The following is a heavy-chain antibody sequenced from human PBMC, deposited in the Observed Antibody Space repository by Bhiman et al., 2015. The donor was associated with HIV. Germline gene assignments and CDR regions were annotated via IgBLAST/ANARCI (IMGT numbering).Heavy chain of an antibody. J-gene: IGHJ4*02. Sequence: VQLVESGGTLVQPGGSLRLSCIATGFDFSNFAMSWVRQAPGKGLEWVSIISISAGSIYYADSVKGRFTISRDNSKNTLYLQMNNLRVEDTAVYYCAKDPPARQEWLRLRDYFDYWGLGNAGHRLL. V-gene: IGHV3-23*04. CDR3: AKDPPARQEWLRLRDYFDY. CDR2: ISISAGSI. CDR1: GFDFSNFA. D-gene: IGHD5-12*01.